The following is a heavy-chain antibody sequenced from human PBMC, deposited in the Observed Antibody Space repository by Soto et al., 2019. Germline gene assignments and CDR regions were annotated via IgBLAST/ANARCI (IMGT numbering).Heavy chain of an antibody. CDR2: VSNSGNN. J-gene: IGHJ4*02. CDR3: ARTDSRGPWAAWF. D-gene: IGHD3-22*01. CDR1: GDSVSSGNYY. Sequence: QVQLQESGPGLVKPSETLSLICSVSGDSVSSGNYYWSWMRQPPGKGLEWIGYVSNSGNNNYNPSLKSRVTISVDTSKNHFSLRLSSVTPTETAVYYCARTDSRGPWAAWFWGQGTLVTVSS. V-gene: IGHV4-61*03.